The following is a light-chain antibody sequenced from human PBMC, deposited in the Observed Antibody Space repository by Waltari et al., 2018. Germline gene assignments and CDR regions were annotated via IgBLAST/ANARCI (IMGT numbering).Light chain of an antibody. Sequence: QSALTQPASVSGSPGQSITISCSGTSSDVGGYNYVSWYQHHPGKAPKLVIYDVSSRPSGVSHRYSGSKSGNPASLTIAGLQGEDEADYYCSSYTSSGTSSNTRVFGTGTTVTVL. CDR3: SSYTSSGTSSNTRV. CDR2: DVS. J-gene: IGLJ1*01. CDR1: SSDVGGYNY. V-gene: IGLV2-14*03.